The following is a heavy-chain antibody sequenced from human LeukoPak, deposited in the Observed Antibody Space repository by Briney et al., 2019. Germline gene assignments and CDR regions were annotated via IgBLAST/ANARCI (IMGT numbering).Heavy chain of an antibody. Sequence: GRSLRLSCAASGFTFSSYAMHWVRQAPGKGLEWVAFIRYDGSNKYYSDSVKGRFTSSRDNSKNTLYLQMNSLRPEDTAVYYCAKDPRDHSYGWSWRYFDYWGQGTLVTVSS. CDR2: IRYDGSNK. CDR1: GFTFSSYA. J-gene: IGHJ4*02. D-gene: IGHD5-18*01. V-gene: IGHV3-30*02. CDR3: AKDPRDHSYGWSWRYFDY.